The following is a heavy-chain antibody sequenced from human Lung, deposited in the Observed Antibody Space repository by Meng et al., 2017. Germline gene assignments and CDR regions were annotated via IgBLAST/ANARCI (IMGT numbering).Heavy chain of an antibody. CDR2: INPDGSDK. CDR1: RLTFSNYW. V-gene: IGHV3-7*04. J-gene: IGHJ4*02. CDR3: GRGDPDY. Sequence: GESLKISCAASRLTFSNYWMNWVRQAPGKGLEWAANINPDGSDKYYVDSVKGRFTISRDNANNLLYLQMNSLRAEDTAVYYCGRGDPDYWGQGTLVTVSS.